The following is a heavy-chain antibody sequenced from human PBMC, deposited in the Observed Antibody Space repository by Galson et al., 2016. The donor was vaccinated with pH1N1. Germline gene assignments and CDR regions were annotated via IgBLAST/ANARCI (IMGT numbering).Heavy chain of an antibody. CDR3: AKDGHYSGSYLRAQHFQH. CDR2: ISWNSATI. V-gene: IGHV3-9*01. CDR1: GFTFDDYA. Sequence: SLRLSCAASGFTFDDYAMHWVRQTPGKGLEWVSGISWNSATIDYADSVKGRFTIPRDNAKNSLYLQMNSLRPEDTALYYCAKDGHYSGSYLRAQHFQHWGQGTLVTVSS. J-gene: IGHJ1*01. D-gene: IGHD1-26*01.